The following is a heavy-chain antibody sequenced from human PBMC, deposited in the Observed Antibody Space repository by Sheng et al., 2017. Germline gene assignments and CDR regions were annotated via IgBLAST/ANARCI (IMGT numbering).Heavy chain of an antibody. D-gene: IGHD3-22*01. V-gene: IGHV3-30*18. CDR3: AKGRYYYDSSGLDAY. CDR1: GFTFSSYG. Sequence: QVQLVESGGGVVQPGRSLRLSCAASGFTFSSYGMHWVRQAPGKGLEWVAVISYDGSNKYYADSVKGRFTISRDNSKNTLYLQMNSLRAEDTAVYYCAKGRYYYDSSGLDAYWGQG. CDR2: ISYDGSNK. J-gene: IGHJ4*02.